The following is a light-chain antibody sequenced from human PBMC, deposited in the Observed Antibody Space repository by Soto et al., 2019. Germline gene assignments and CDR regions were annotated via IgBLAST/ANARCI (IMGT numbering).Light chain of an antibody. Sequence: EFVLTQSPGTLSLSPGERATLSCRASQTVRNNYLAWYQQKPGQAPRLLIYDASSRATGIPDRFSGGGSGTDFTLTISRLEPEDFAVYHCQQYDNSPWTFGQGTKVDIK. V-gene: IGKV3-20*01. CDR1: QTVRNNY. CDR3: QQYDNSPWT. CDR2: DAS. J-gene: IGKJ1*01.